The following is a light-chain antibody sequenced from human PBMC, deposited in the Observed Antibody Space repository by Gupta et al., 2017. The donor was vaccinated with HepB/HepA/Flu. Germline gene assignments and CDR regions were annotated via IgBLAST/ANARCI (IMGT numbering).Light chain of an antibody. CDR3: QQYKSDTGMWT. J-gene: IGKJ1*01. CDR1: QSISTW. CDR2: RAS. V-gene: IGKV1-5*03. Sequence: DIQLTKSPSTLSASVGDRVTITCRASQSISTWLAWYQQKPGKAPNLLIYRASTLESGVPSRVSVSGSGTEFTLTISSLQPEDFATYYCQQYKSDTGMWTFGQGTKVEIK.